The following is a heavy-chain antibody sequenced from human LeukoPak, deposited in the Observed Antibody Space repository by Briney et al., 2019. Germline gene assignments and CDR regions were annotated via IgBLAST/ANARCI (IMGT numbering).Heavy chain of an antibody. CDR3: ARGKVGYSYFDY. CDR1: GFTFSTYS. J-gene: IGHJ4*02. Sequence: PGGSLRLSCAASGFTFSTYSMNWVRQAPGKGLEWVSSISSSSGYLHYADYVKGRFTISRDNAKNSLYLQMNSLRDTYTAVYYCARGKVGYSYFDYWGQEIPVTVSS. V-gene: IGHV3-21*01. D-gene: IGHD5-18*01. CDR2: ISSSSGYL.